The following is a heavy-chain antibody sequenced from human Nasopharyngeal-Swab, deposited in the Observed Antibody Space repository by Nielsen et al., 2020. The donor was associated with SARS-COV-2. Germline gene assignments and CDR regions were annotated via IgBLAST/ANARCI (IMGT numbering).Heavy chain of an antibody. Sequence: GGSLRLSCAASGFTFSDYYMSWIRQAPGKGLEWVSSITSTSSNMYYADSLKGRFTISRDNAKSSLYLQVNSLRAEDTAVYYCSNRRWSTRLFDSWGQGTLVTVSS. CDR1: GFTFSDYY. CDR2: ITSTSSNM. J-gene: IGHJ4*02. CDR3: SNRRWSTRLFDS. D-gene: IGHD4-23*01. V-gene: IGHV3-11*04.